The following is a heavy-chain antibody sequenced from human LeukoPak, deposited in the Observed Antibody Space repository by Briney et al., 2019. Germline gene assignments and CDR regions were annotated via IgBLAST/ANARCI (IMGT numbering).Heavy chain of an antibody. CDR2: ISPSGGST. CDR1: GYTFTSYY. V-gene: IGHV1-46*01. CDR3: ARQSTGSYYSPIDY. Sequence: ASVKVSCKASGYTFTSYYIHWVRQAPGQGLEWMGIISPSGGSTSYAQKFQGRVTTTTDTSTSTAYMELRSLRSDDTAMYYCARQSTGSYYSPIDYWGQGTLVTVSS. J-gene: IGHJ4*02. D-gene: IGHD1-26*01.